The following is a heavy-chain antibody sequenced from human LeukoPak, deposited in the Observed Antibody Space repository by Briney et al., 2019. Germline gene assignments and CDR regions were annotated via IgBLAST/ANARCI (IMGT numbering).Heavy chain of an antibody. V-gene: IGHV3-53*01. CDR1: GFTISSNY. CDR2: IYSGGST. CDR3: ARDPRLRGLDDAFDI. J-gene: IGHJ3*02. Sequence: LPGGSLRLSCAASGFTISSNYMSWVRQAPGKGLEWVSVIYSGGSTSYADSVRGRFTISRDNSKSTLYLQMNSLRAEDTAVYYCARDPRLRGLDDAFDIWGQGTMVTVSS. D-gene: IGHD2-8*01.